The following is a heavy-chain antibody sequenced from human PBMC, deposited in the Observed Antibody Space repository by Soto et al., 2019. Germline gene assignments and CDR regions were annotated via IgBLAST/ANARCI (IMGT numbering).Heavy chain of an antibody. CDR1: GYTFTSYA. CDR3: ARDVGGYDSPVDY. CDR2: INAGNGNT. J-gene: IGHJ4*02. D-gene: IGHD5-12*01. Sequence: CKASGYTFTSYAMHWVRQAPGQRLEWMGWINAGNGNTKYSQKFQGRVTITRDTSTSTAYMELSSLRSEDTAVYYCARDVGGYDSPVDYWGQGTLVTVSS. V-gene: IGHV1-3*01.